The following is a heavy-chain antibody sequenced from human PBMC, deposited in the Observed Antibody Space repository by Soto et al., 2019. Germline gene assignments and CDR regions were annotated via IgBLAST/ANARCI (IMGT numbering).Heavy chain of an antibody. J-gene: IGHJ6*02. D-gene: IGHD5-12*01. CDR3: ARVSSGYEYYYYGMDV. CDR2: INHSGST. CDR1: GGSFSGYY. V-gene: IGHV4-34*01. Sequence: SETLSLTCPFYGGSFSGYYWSWIREPPGKGLEWIGEINHSGSTNYNPSLKSRVTISVDTSKNQFSLKLSSVTAADTAVYYCARVSSGYEYYYYGMDVWGQGTTVTVSS.